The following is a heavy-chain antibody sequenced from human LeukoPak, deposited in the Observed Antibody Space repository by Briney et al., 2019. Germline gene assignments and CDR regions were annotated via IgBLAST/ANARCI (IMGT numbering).Heavy chain of an antibody. D-gene: IGHD1-26*01. CDR2: MHTSGST. J-gene: IGHJ4*02. CDR3: ARGRDGSSYYFDY. CDR1: GGSISSGSYY. V-gene: IGHV4-61*02. Sequence: PSQTLSLTCTVSGGSISSGSYYWSWIRQPAGKGLEWIGRMHTSGSTNYNPSLKGRVTISVDTSKNQFSLKLSSVTAADTAVYYCARGRDGSSYYFDYWGQGTLVTVSS.